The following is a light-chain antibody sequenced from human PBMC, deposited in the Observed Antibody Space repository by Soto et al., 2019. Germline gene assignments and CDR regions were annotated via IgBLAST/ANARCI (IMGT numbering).Light chain of an antibody. CDR2: DAT. Sequence: QSLLTHPRSLSGSPGQSVTISCTGTSSDVGGYNYVSWYQQHPGKAPKLMIYDATTRPSGVPDRFSGSKSGNTASLTISGLQAEDEADYYCSSHAGSSVVFGTGTKVTVL. V-gene: IGLV2-11*01. J-gene: IGLJ1*01. CDR1: SSDVGGYNY. CDR3: SSHAGSSVV.